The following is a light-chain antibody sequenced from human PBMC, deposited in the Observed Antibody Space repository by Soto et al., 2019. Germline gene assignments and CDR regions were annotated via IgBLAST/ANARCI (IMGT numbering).Light chain of an antibody. CDR3: QHYNTAPYT. J-gene: IGKJ5*01. Sequence: DIQMTQSPSTLSGSVGDRVTITCRASQTISSWLAWYQQKPGQAPKLLIYKASTLKSGVPSRFHGRGSGPEFPPTISSPQPDYFATYYCQHYNTAPYTFGQGTRLE. CDR1: QTISSW. CDR2: KAS. V-gene: IGKV1-5*03.